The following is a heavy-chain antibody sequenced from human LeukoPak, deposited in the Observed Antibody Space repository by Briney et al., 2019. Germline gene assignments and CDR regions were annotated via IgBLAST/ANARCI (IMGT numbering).Heavy chain of an antibody. V-gene: IGHV3-48*02. CDR2: ISSSSTI. CDR1: GFTFSSYS. Sequence: AGGSLRLSCAASGFTFSSYSMNWVRQAPGKGLEWVLYISSSSTIYYADSVKGRFTISRDNAKNSLYLQMNSLRDEDTAVYYCAGEGVYYDSSGYYYFDYWGQGTLVTVSS. J-gene: IGHJ4*02. D-gene: IGHD3-22*01. CDR3: AGEGVYYDSSGYYYFDY.